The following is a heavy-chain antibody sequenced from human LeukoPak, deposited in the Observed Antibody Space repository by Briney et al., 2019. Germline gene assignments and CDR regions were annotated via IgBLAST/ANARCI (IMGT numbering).Heavy chain of an antibody. V-gene: IGHV1-24*01. CDR1: GYTLTELS. CDR2: FDPEDGET. CDR3: ATDLFAGSGSYYYYFDY. J-gene: IGHJ4*02. D-gene: IGHD1-26*01. Sequence: ASVKVSCKFSGYTLTELSMQWVRQAPGKGLEWMGGFDPEDGETIYAQKFQGRVTMTEDTSTDTAYMELSSLRSEDTAVYYCATDLFAGSGSYYYYFDYWGQGTLVTVSS.